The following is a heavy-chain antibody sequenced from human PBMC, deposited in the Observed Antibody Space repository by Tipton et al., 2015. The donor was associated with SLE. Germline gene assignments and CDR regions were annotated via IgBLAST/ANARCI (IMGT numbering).Heavy chain of an antibody. J-gene: IGHJ4*02. CDR2: ISSSGSTI. Sequence: SLRLSCAASGFTFSDYYMRWIRQAPGKGLEWVSYISSSGSTIYYADSVKGRFTISRDNAKNSLYLQMNSLRAEDTAVYYCTSGYDPPYYFDYWGQGTLVTVSS. CDR3: TSGYDPPYYFDY. D-gene: IGHD5-12*01. V-gene: IGHV3-11*04. CDR1: GFTFSDYY.